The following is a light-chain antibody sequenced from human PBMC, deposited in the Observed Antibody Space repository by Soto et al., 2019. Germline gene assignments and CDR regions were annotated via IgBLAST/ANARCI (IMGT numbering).Light chain of an antibody. Sequence: QSALTQPASVSGSPGQSITISCTGTSSNVGSYKLVSWYQQHPGKAPKLMIFEVNKRPSGVSNSFSGSKSGNTASLTISGLKVEDEADYYCCSSGGSPTYVFGTGTKLTVL. V-gene: IGLV2-23*02. CDR3: CSSGGSPTYV. CDR1: SSNVGSYKL. J-gene: IGLJ1*01. CDR2: EVN.